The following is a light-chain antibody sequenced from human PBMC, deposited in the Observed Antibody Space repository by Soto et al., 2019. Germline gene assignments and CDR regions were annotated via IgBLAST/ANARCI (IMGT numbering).Light chain of an antibody. CDR1: RSISNY. CDR2: GAS. CDR3: QQAKSFPLT. J-gene: IGKJ4*01. Sequence: DIQMTQSPSSLSASVGDAVSLTCRASRSISNYLNWYQQKPGRAPKLLISGASSLQRGVPSRFSGSGSGTTFTLTITSLQPDDFAIYYCQQAKSFPLTFGGGTRVEIK. V-gene: IGKV1-39*01.